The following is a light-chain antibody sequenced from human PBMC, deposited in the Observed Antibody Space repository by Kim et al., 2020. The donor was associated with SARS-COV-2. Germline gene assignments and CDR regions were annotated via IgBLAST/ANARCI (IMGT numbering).Light chain of an antibody. CDR3: QQYNNWPYT. CDR2: GSS. V-gene: IGKV3-15*01. CDR1: QSVSTN. Sequence: EIVMTQSPATLSVSPGERATLSCRASQSVSTNLAWYQQKPGQAPRLLIYGSSTRPTVIPARFSGSGSGTEFTLTISSLQSEDFAVYYCQQYNNWPYTFGQGTKLEI. J-gene: IGKJ2*01.